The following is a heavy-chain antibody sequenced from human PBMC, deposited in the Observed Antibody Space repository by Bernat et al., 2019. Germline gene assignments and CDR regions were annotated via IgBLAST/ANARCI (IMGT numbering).Heavy chain of an antibody. CDR2: ISYDGSNK. J-gene: IGHJ4*02. Sequence: QVQLVESGGGVVQPGRSLRLSCAASGFTFSSYAMHWVRQAPGKGLEWVAVISYDGSNKYYADSVKGRFTISRDNSKNTLYLQMNSLRAEDTAVYYCARDPGHQQLVFYYFDYWGQGTLVTVSS. V-gene: IGHV3-30-3*01. CDR3: ARDPGHQQLVFYYFDY. CDR1: GFTFSSYA. D-gene: IGHD6-13*01.